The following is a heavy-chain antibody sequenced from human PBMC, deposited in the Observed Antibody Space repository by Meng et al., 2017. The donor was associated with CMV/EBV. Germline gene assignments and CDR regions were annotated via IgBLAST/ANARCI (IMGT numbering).Heavy chain of an antibody. Sequence: RLVASGGGLVQPGGSLRLSCTASGFSVSSNYMSWVRQAPGKGLEWISIIYGSGNTYYGDSVKGRFTISRDNFRNTLYLQMNSLRAEDTAVYYCAREIPQAWASWGQGTLVTVSS. CDR3: AREIPQAWAS. CDR1: GFSVSSNY. D-gene: IGHD2-21*01. J-gene: IGHJ5*02. CDR2: IYGSGNT. V-gene: IGHV3-66*01.